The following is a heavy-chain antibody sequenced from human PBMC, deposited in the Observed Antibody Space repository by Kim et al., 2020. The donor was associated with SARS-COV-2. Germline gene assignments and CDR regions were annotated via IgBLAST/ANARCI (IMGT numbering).Heavy chain of an antibody. CDR1: GGSVSSGSYY. V-gene: IGHV4-61*01. CDR2: IYYSGST. CDR3: ATITVAAAADY. Sequence: SETLSLTCTVSGGSVSSGSYYWSWIRQPPGKGLEWIGYIYYSGSTNYNPSLKSRVTISVDTSKNQFSLKLSSVTAADTAVYYCATITVAAAADYWGQGTLVTVSS. J-gene: IGHJ4*02. D-gene: IGHD6-13*01.